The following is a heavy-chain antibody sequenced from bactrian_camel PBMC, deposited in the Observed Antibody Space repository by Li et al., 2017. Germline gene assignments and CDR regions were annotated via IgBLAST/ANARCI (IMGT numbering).Heavy chain of an antibody. CDR1: EYTYSGNC. CDR3: ASDHGLECTVVHVDSY. CDR2: AYQGGAKT. V-gene: IGHV3S1*01. Sequence: HVQLVESGGGSVQAGGSLTLSCEFSEYTYSGNCMTWFRQAPGKEREGVAAAYQGGAKTYYAGSVKGRFTISQDDAKNTLYLQMNSLKPEDTGMYYCASDHGLECTVVHVDSYWGQGTQVTVS. J-gene: IGHJ4*01. D-gene: IGHD6*01.